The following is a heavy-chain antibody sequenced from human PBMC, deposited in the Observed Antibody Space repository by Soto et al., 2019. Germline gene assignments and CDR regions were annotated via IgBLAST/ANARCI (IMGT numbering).Heavy chain of an antibody. Sequence: GGSLRLSCVASGFPFSSYGMHWARQAPGKGLEWVAIISYDGSNTYYADSVKGRFTISRDNSKNTLYLQMNSLRAEDTSVYYCAKEGGLSGSYYISSSYYFDYWGQGTLVTVSS. J-gene: IGHJ4*02. CDR3: AKEGGLSGSYYISSSYYFDY. D-gene: IGHD1-26*01. V-gene: IGHV3-30*18. CDR1: GFPFSSYG. CDR2: ISYDGSNT.